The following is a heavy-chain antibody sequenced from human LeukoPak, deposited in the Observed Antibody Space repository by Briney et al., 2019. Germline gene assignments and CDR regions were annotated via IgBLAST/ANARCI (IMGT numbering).Heavy chain of an antibody. D-gene: IGHD2/OR15-2a*01. CDR3: ARMRFYASSSYSPGHYMDV. J-gene: IGHJ6*03. CDR2: LHSSGNN. CDR1: SGSISNYY. V-gene: IGHV4-4*07. Sequence: SETLSLTCSVSSGSISNYYWTWIRQAAGGGLEWIGRLHSSGNNNYNASLKSRVTMSFDTSKNQFFLRLNSVTAADTAVYFCARMRFYASSSYSPGHYMDVWGKGTTVTVS.